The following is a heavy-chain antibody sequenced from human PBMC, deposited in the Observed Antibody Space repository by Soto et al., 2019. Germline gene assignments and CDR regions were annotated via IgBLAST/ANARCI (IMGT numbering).Heavy chain of an antibody. D-gene: IGHD6-13*01. Sequence: EVPLVESGGGLVQPGGSLRLSCAASGFTFSSSWMSWVRQAPGKGLEWVANIEQDGSEKYYVDSVKGRFTISRDNAKNSLYLQMHSLRAEDTALYYCARVSMAAAASDYWGQGTLVTVSS. CDR1: GFTFSSSW. CDR2: IEQDGSEK. V-gene: IGHV3-7*01. CDR3: ARVSMAAAASDY. J-gene: IGHJ4*02.